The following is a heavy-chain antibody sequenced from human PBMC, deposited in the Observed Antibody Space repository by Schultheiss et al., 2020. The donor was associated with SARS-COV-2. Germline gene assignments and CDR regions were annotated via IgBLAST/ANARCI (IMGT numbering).Heavy chain of an antibody. CDR2: INPNSGGT. Sequence: ASVKVSCKASGYTFTSHYIHWVRQAPGQGLEWMGWINPNSGGTNYAQKFQGWVTMTRDTSISTAYMELSRLRSDDTAVYYCARGSSTSCYGCGEGGMDVWGQGTTVTVSS. CDR1: GYTFTSHY. CDR3: ARGSSTSCYGCGEGGMDV. J-gene: IGHJ6*02. D-gene: IGHD2-2*01. V-gene: IGHV1-2*04.